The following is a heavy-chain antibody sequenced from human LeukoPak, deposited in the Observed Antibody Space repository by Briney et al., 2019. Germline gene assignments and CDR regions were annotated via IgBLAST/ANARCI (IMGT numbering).Heavy chain of an antibody. CDR3: AKDIPATYTSGWDNWFDP. Sequence: GGSLRLSCAPSVFTFSSYAMSWVRHARGKGRECVSAISCSGDSTYYADSVRGRFTSSRDNSKNTLYIQLNSLRAEATAVYYCAKDIPATYTSGWDNWFDPWGEGTLVTLSS. J-gene: IGHJ5*02. CDR2: ISCSGDST. V-gene: IGHV3-23*01. CDR1: VFTFSSYA. D-gene: IGHD6-19*01.